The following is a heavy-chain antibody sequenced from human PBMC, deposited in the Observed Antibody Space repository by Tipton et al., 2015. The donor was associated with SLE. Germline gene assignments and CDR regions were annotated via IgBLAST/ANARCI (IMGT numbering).Heavy chain of an antibody. Sequence: TLSLTCTVSGGSISSTTYYWGWIRQSPGKGLEWIGEINHSGSTNYNPSLKSRVTISVDTSKNQFSLKLSSVTAADTAVYYCARNLRQLVPNSQNYWGQGTLVTVSS. J-gene: IGHJ4*02. CDR1: GGSISSTTYY. D-gene: IGHD6-6*01. V-gene: IGHV4-39*07. CDR2: INHSGST. CDR3: ARNLRQLVPNSQNY.